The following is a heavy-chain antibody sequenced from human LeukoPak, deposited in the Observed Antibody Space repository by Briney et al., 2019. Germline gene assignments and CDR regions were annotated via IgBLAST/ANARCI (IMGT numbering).Heavy chain of an antibody. CDR1: GYTFTSCG. D-gene: IGHD1-7*01. Sequence: GASVKVSGRASGYTFTSCGISWVRQAPGQGLEWMGGIIPIFGTANYAQKFQGRVTITTDESTSTAYIELSSLRSEDTAVYYCALELRGAFDIWGQGTMVTVSS. CDR3: ALELRGAFDI. V-gene: IGHV1-69*05. CDR2: IIPIFGTA. J-gene: IGHJ3*02.